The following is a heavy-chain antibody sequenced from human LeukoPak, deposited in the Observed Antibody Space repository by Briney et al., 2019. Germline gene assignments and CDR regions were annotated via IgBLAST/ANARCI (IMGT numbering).Heavy chain of an antibody. CDR3: AREMGVVTAHGIDV. CDR2: IYYSGST. CDR1: GGSISSISGNNYH. Sequence: TSETLSLTCIVSGGSISSISGNNYHWGWIRQPPGKGLEWIGSIYYSGSTYYNPSLKSRVTISVDTSKNQFSLKLSSVTAADTALYYCAREMGVVTAHGIDVWGQGTTVTVSS. V-gene: IGHV4-39*02. D-gene: IGHD4-23*01. J-gene: IGHJ6*02.